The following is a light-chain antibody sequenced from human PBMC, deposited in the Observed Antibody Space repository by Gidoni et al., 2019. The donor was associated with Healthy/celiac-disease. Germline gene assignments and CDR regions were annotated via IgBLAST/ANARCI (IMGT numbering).Light chain of an antibody. Sequence: EIVMTQSPATPSVSPGERATLSCRASQSVSSNLAWYQQKPGQAPRLLIYGASTRATGIPARFSGSGSGTEFTLTISSLQSEDFAVYYCQQYNNWPPYTFXXXTKLEIK. V-gene: IGKV3-15*01. CDR1: QSVSSN. CDR3: QQYNNWPPYT. J-gene: IGKJ2*01. CDR2: GAS.